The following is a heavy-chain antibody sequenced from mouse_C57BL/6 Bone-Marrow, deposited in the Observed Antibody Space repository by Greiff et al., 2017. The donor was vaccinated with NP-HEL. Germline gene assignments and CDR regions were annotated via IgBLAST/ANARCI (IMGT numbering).Heavy chain of an antibody. CDR1: GYTFTSYW. CDR3: ARDYSNPFDY. D-gene: IGHD2-5*01. CDR2: IDPSDSYP. Sequence: VQLQQPGAELVKPGASVKLSCKASGYTFTSYWMQWVKQRPGQGLEWIGEIDPSDSYPNYNQKFKGKATLTVDTSSSTAYMQLSSLTSEDSAVYYCARDYSNPFDYWGQGTTLTVSS. V-gene: IGHV1-50*01. J-gene: IGHJ2*01.